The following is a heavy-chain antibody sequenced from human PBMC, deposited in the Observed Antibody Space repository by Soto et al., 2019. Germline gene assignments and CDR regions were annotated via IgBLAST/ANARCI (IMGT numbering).Heavy chain of an antibody. V-gene: IGHV3-7*01. J-gene: IGHJ6*03. CDR2: IKQDGNDL. D-gene: IGHD3-3*01. CDR1: GFTFSSYG. CDR3: ATTIFGVVTHSSYMDV. Sequence: GGSLRLSCAASGFTFSSYGMSWVRQAPEKGLEWVANIKQDGNDLYFVDSVKGRFTISRDDAKNSLYLHMSSLRAEDTGVYYCATTIFGVVTHSSYMDVWGKGTTVTVSS.